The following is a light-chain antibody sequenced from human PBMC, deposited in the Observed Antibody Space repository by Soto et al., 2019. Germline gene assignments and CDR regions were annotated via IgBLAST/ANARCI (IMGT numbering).Light chain of an antibody. Sequence: EIVLTQSPGTLSLSPGERATLSCRASQSVTSSYLAWYQQQPGQAPRLLIYGASSRVTGIPDRFSGSGSGTDFTLTISRLEPEDFAVYYCQQYGSSPYTFGQGTKLEI. CDR2: GAS. J-gene: IGKJ2*01. CDR3: QQYGSSPYT. V-gene: IGKV3-20*01. CDR1: QSVTSSY.